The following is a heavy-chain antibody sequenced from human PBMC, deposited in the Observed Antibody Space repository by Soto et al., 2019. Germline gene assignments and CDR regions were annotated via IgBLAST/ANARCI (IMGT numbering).Heavy chain of an antibody. CDR2: IYYSGST. CDR3: ARDNFYGDYVWFDR. J-gene: IGHJ5*02. D-gene: IGHD4-17*01. CDR1: GGSISSGGYY. V-gene: IGHV4-31*03. Sequence: SETLSLTCTVSGGSISSGGYYWSWIRQHPGKGLEWIGYIYYSGSTYYNPSLKSRVTISVDTSKNQFSLKLSSVTAADTAVYYCARDNFYGDYVWFDRWAQGTLVTVSS.